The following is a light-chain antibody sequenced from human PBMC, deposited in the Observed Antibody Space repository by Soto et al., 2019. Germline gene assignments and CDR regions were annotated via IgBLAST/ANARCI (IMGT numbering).Light chain of an antibody. J-gene: IGKJ1*01. CDR3: QQYGSSPRT. Sequence: IVFTPSPGTLSLSPGERATLSCRASQSVSSSYLAWYQQKPGQAPRLLMYGASSRATGIPERFSGTGSGTDFTLAISRLEPEDFAVYYCQQYGSSPRTFGQGTKVDIK. CDR2: GAS. CDR1: QSVSSSY. V-gene: IGKV3-20*01.